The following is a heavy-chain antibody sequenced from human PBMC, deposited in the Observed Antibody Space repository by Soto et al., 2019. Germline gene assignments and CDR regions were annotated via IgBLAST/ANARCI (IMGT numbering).Heavy chain of an antibody. J-gene: IGHJ4*02. V-gene: IGHV1-8*01. CDR3: ARVRKAYCGSTSCQNFDY. CDR2: MNPNSGNT. Sequence: QVQLVQSGAEVKKPGASVKVSCKASGYTFTSYDINWVRQATGQGLEWMGWMNPNSGNTGYAQKFQGRVTMTRNTSISTAYMELSSLRSEDTAVYYCARVRKAYCGSTSCQNFDYWGQGTLVTVSS. D-gene: IGHD2-2*01. CDR1: GYTFTSYD.